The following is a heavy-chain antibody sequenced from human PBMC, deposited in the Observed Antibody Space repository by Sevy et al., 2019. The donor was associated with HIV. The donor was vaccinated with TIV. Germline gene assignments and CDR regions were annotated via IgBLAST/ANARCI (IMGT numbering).Heavy chain of an antibody. CDR1: GFTLTNEF. D-gene: IGHD2-15*01. CDR2: VYSGGAT. V-gene: IGHV3-53*01. J-gene: IGHJ6*02. Sequence: GGSLRLSCAVSGFTLTNEFFSWVRQAPGKGLEWVAVVYSGGATYYADSVKGRFTISRDKSKSTLYIQMKSLRAEDTAVYYWARVGYCRGGTCFSGFYYAMDVWGQGTTVTVSS. CDR3: ARVGYCRGGTCFSGFYYAMDV.